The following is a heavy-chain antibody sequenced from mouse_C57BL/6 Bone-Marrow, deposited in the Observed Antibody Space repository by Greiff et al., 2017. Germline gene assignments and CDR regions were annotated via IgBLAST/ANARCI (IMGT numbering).Heavy chain of an antibody. CDR1: GYTFTSYW. CDR3: ARGITTVVPYYYAMDY. CDR2: IYPSDSET. Sequence: QVQLKQPGAELVRPGSSVKLSCKASGYTFTSYWMDWVKQRPGQGLEWIGNIYPSDSETHYNQKFKDKATLTVDKYSSTAYMQLSSLTSEDSAVYYCARGITTVVPYYYAMDYWGQGTSVTVSS. V-gene: IGHV1-61*01. D-gene: IGHD1-1*01. J-gene: IGHJ4*01.